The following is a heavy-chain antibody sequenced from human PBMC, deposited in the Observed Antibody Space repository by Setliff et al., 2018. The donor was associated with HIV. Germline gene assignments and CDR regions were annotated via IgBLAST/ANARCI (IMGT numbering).Heavy chain of an antibody. V-gene: IGHV4-38-2*02. Sequence: PSETLSLTCDVSSHSINSGYYWGWIRQPPGKGLEWIGSVHSYGSVYYNPSLQSRVTVSVDTSKNRFSLNLRSVTAADTAVYYCARDPPGYGDSKDYWGQGKLVTVSS. D-gene: IGHD4-17*01. CDR1: SHSINSGYY. CDR2: VHSYGSV. CDR3: ARDPPGYGDSKDY. J-gene: IGHJ4*02.